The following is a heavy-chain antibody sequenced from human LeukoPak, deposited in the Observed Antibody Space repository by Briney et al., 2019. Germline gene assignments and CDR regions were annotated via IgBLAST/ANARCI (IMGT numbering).Heavy chain of an antibody. Sequence: KPSETLSLTCAVHGGSFSGYYWSWIRQPPGKGLEWIGEINHSGSTNYNPSLKSRVTISVDTSKNQFSLKLSSVTAADTAVYYCARGGIQLWPNWFDPWGQGTLVTVSS. J-gene: IGHJ5*02. V-gene: IGHV4-34*01. D-gene: IGHD5-18*01. CDR1: GGSFSGYY. CDR3: ARGGIQLWPNWFDP. CDR2: INHSGST.